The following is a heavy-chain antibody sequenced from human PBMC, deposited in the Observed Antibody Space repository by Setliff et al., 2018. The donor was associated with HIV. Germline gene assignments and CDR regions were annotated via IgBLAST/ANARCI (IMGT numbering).Heavy chain of an antibody. CDR1: GGSISSSIYY. J-gene: IGHJ5*02. CDR3: AKLLPAADMAREIDP. D-gene: IGHD2-2*01. CDR2: FYYSGSS. Sequence: PSETLSLTCTVSGGSISSSIYYWGWIRQPPGKGLEWIGNFYYSGSSHYNPSLKSRVTISVDTSKNQFSLKLISVSAADTAVYYCAKLLPAADMAREIDPWGQGTLVTVSS. V-gene: IGHV4-39*01.